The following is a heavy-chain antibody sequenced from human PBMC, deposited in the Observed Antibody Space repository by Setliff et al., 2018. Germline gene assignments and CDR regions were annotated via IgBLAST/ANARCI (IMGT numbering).Heavy chain of an antibody. V-gene: IGHV4-34*01. Sequence: SETLSLTCAVYGGSFSTYYWIWIRQPPGKGLEWIGEINHSGSTNYNPSLKSRVTISVDTSKNQFSLKLSSVTAAATAVYYCARGARIVGATPLPVNWFDPWGQGTLVTVSS. J-gene: IGHJ5*02. D-gene: IGHD1-26*01. CDR1: GGSFSTYY. CDR3: ARGARIVGATPLPVNWFDP. CDR2: INHSGST.